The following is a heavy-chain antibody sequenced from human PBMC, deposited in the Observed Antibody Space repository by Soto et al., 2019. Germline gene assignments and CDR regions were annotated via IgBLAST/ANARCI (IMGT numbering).Heavy chain of an antibody. CDR1: GGTFSSYA. V-gene: IGHV1-69*06. D-gene: IGHD6-13*01. CDR3: ASIAAAGSSYKWFDP. J-gene: IGHJ5*02. Sequence: ASVKVSCKASGGTFSSYAISWVRQAPGQGLEWMGGIIPIFGTANYAQKFQGRVTITADKSTSTAYMELSSLRSEDTAVYYCASIAAAGSSYKWFDPWGQGTLVTVSS. CDR2: IIPIFGTA.